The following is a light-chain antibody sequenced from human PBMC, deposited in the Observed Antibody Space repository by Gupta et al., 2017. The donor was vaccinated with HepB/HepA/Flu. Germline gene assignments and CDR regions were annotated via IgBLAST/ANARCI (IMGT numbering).Light chain of an antibody. J-gene: IGLJ2*01. V-gene: IGLV1-40*01. CDR2: GTT. CDR3: QSYEISLNIVV. CDR1: SSNIGAAYD. Sequence: QSVLTQPPSVSVAPGQRVTISCTGSSSNIGAAYDVQWYQHLPGTAPKLLSYGTTDRSSGVPDRFSGSKSGTSASLTITGLQAEDEADYFCQSYEISLNIVVFGGGTRLTVL.